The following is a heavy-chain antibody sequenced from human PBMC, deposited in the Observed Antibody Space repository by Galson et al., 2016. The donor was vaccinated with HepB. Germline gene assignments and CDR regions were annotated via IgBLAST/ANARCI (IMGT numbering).Heavy chain of an antibody. D-gene: IGHD4-23*01. CDR2: IWYDGSNK. V-gene: IGHV3-33*01. J-gene: IGHJ2*01. CDR1: GFTFSSYG. CDR3: TRAYVGKARRGTYWYFDL. Sequence: SLRLSCAASGFTFSSYGMHWVRQAPGKGLKWVAVIWYDGSNKQFADSVKGRFTISRDNSKNTVYLQMNSLRAEDTAVYYCTRAYVGKARRGTYWYFDLWGRGTLVTVSS.